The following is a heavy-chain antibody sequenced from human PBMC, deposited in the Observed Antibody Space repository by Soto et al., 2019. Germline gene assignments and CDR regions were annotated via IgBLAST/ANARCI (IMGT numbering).Heavy chain of an antibody. CDR1: GFTFSSYS. CDR3: TRDVQYGMDV. Sequence: GSLRLSCAASGFTFSSYSMNWVRQAPGKGLVWVSHIIKYGSRTNYADSVKGRFTISRDNAKNTLYLQMNSLRAEDTAVYYCTRDVQYGMDVWGQGATVTVSS. V-gene: IGHV3-74*01. J-gene: IGHJ6*02. D-gene: IGHD6-6*01. CDR2: IIKYGSRT.